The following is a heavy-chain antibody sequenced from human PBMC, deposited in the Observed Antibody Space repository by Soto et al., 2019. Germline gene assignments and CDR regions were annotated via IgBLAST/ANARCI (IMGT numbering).Heavy chain of an antibody. CDR3: ARGLIVVVPAAQIDP. CDR1: GGSISSGGYY. D-gene: IGHD2-2*01. Sequence: SETLSLTCTVSGGSISSGGYYWSWIRQHPGKGLEWIGYIYYSGSTYYNPSLKSRVTISVDTSKNQFSLKLSSVTAADTAVYYCARGLIVVVPAAQIDPWGQGTLVTVSS. V-gene: IGHV4-31*03. CDR2: IYYSGST. J-gene: IGHJ5*02.